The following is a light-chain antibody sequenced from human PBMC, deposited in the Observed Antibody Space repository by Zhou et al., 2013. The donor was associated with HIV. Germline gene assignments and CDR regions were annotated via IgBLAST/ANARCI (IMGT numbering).Light chain of an antibody. V-gene: IGKV1-8*01. CDR1: QGISSY. J-gene: IGKJ1*01. CDR2: AAS. CDR3: QQSYSTPRT. Sequence: AIRITQSPSSLSASTGDRVTITCRASQGISSYLAWYQQKPGKAPKLLIYAASTLQSGVPSRFSGSGSGTDFTLTINSLQPEDFATYYCQQSYSTPRTFGQGTKVEIK.